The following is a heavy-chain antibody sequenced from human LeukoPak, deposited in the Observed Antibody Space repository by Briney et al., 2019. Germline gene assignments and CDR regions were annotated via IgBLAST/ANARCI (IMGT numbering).Heavy chain of an antibody. CDR2: IYTSGST. J-gene: IGHJ3*02. Sequence: PSETLSLTCTVSGGSISSYYWSWIRQPAGKGLEWIGRIYTSGSTNYNPSLKSRVTMSVDTSKNQFSLKLSSVTAADTAVYYCAREYCSSTSCYPDAFDIWGQGTMVTVSS. CDR3: AREYCSSTSCYPDAFDI. D-gene: IGHD2-2*01. CDR1: GGSISSYY. V-gene: IGHV4-4*07.